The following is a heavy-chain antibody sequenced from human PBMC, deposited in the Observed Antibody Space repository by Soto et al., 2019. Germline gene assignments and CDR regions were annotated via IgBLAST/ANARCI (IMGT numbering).Heavy chain of an antibody. CDR3: ARDQSPSSGWPGMDV. D-gene: IGHD6-19*01. CDR1: GYTFTDYY. J-gene: IGHJ6*02. Sequence: GASVKVSCKASGYTFTDYYMHWVLQAPGQGLEWMGWINPNSGGTNYAQKFQGRVTMARDTSISTAYMELNRLRSDDTAVYCCARDQSPSSGWPGMDVWGQGTTVTVSS. CDR2: INPNSGGT. V-gene: IGHV1-2*02.